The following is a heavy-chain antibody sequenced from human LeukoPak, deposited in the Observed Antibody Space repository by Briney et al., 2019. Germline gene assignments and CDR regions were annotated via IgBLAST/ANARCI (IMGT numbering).Heavy chain of an antibody. Sequence: GASVKVSCKASGYTFTGYYMHWVRQAPGQGLEWMGRINPNSGGTNYAQKFQGRVTMTRDTSISTAYMELSRLRSDDTAVYYCAREGYCSSTSCYREREGRTKYYYYGMDVWGQGTTVTVSS. CDR1: GYTFTGYY. D-gene: IGHD2-2*02. V-gene: IGHV1-2*06. CDR2: INPNSGGT. CDR3: AREGYCSSTSCYREREGRTKYYYYGMDV. J-gene: IGHJ6*02.